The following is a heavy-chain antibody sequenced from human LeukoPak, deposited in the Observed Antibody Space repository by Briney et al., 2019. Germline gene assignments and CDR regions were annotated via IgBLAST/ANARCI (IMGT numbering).Heavy chain of an antibody. D-gene: IGHD3-16*01. J-gene: IGHJ3*02. CDR2: ITSDGSST. V-gene: IGHV3-74*01. Sequence: GRSLRLSCAASGFTFSNYWMHWVRQAPGEGLVWVARITSDGSSTSHADAVKGRFTISRDNAKNTLYLQMNSLRVEDTAVYYCARDYAVGESFDIWGQGTLVTVSS. CDR3: ARDYAVGESFDI. CDR1: GFTFSNYW.